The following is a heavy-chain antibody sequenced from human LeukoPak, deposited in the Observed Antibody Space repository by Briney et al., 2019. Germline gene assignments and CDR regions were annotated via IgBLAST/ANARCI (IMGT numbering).Heavy chain of an antibody. J-gene: IGHJ3*02. CDR3: ASPIDPGVYDILTGYYRDPLDAFDI. Sequence: GASVKVSCKASGYTFTNYNMHWVRQAPGQGLEWMGIINPSGVSTSYAQKFQGRVTMTRDMSTSTVYMELSSLRSEDTAVYYCASPIDPGVYDILTGYYRDPLDAFDIWGQGTMVTVSS. D-gene: IGHD3-9*01. V-gene: IGHV1-46*01. CDR2: INPSGVST. CDR1: GYTFTNYN.